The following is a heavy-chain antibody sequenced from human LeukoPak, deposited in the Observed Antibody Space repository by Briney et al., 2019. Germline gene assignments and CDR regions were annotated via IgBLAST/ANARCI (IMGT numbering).Heavy chain of an antibody. D-gene: IGHD4-23*01. Sequence: GGSLRLSCAASGFTFRNYNMNWVRQAPGKGLEWVSSISESSSFIQYADSLKGRFTISRDNAKNTVSLQMNSLRAEDTAVYYCVRDLILVDTPGDDFDYWGQGALVTVSS. J-gene: IGHJ4*02. V-gene: IGHV3-21*01. CDR1: GFTFRNYN. CDR2: ISESSSFI. CDR3: VRDLILVDTPGDDFDY.